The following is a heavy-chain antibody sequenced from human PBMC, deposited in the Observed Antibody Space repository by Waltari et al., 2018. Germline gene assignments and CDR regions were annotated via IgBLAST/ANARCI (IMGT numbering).Heavy chain of an antibody. CDR1: GYTFTSYY. Sequence: QVQLVQSGAEVKKPGASVKVSCKASGYTFTSYYMHWVRQAPGQGLEWMGIINPSGGSTSYAQKFQGRVTMTRDTSTSTVYMELSSLRSEDTAVYYCARLHYYDSSGYPEAFDIWGQGTMVTVSS. V-gene: IGHV1-46*01. CDR3: ARLHYYDSSGYPEAFDI. J-gene: IGHJ3*02. CDR2: INPSGGST. D-gene: IGHD3-22*01.